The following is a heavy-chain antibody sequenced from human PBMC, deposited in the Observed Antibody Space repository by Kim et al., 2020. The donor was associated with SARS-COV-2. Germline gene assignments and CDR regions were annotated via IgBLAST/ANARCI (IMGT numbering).Heavy chain of an antibody. CDR2: IGTAGDT. CDR3: ARGDYYDSSGPIWFDP. J-gene: IGHJ5*02. D-gene: IGHD3-22*01. V-gene: IGHV3-13*04. Sequence: GGSLRLSCAASGFTFSSYDMHWVRQATGKGLEWVSAIGTAGDTYYPGSVKGRFTISRENAKNSLYLQMNSLRAGDTAVYYCARGDYYDSSGPIWFDPWGQGTLVTVSS. CDR1: GFTFSSYD.